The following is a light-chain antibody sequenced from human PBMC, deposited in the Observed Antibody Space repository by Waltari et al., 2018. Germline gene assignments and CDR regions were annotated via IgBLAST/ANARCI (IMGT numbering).Light chain of an antibody. CDR2: WAS. J-gene: IGKJ2*01. CDR3: QQYYSPPQT. Sequence: DMVMTQYPDSLAVSLGEMATINCRSSQSVLYSANKRNSLGWYQQKPGQPPKLLIYWASTRESGVPDRFSGSGSGTDFTLTISTLQAEDVAIYYCQQYYSPPQTFGQGTKLEIK. CDR1: QSVLYSANKRNS. V-gene: IGKV4-1*01.